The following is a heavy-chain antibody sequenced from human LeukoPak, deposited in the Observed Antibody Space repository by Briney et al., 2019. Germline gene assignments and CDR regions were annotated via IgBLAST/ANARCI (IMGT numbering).Heavy chain of an antibody. CDR2: IYIDGIT. D-gene: IGHD6-19*01. Sequence: KASETLSLTCNVSGVSISSSGYYWTWIRQPAGKGLEWIGRIYIDGITDYSPSLKSRLTISLDTSKSQFSLKLSSVTAADTAVYYCARGGTVAGYRSPLKSHFDSWGQGTLVTVSP. V-gene: IGHV4-61*02. CDR1: GVSISSSGYY. J-gene: IGHJ4*02. CDR3: ARGGTVAGYRSPLKSHFDS.